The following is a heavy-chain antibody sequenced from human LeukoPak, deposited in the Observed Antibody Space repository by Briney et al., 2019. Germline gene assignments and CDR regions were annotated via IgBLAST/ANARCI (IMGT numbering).Heavy chain of an antibody. CDR2: IYPGDSDT. CDR3: ARRGDGFDI. V-gene: IGHV5-51*01. Sequence: GESLKISCKGSGYGFATYWIGWVRQLPGKALEWMGIIYPGDSDTRYSPSFQGQVTISADKSKSTAYLQWSSLKASDTAMYYCARRGDGFDIWGQGTMVTVSS. CDR1: GYGFATYW. J-gene: IGHJ3*02.